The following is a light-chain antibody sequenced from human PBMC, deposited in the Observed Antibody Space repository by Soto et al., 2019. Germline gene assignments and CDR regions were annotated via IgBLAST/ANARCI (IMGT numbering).Light chain of an antibody. CDR1: SSDVGSYNL. Sequence: QSVLTQPASVSGSPGQSITISCTGTSSDVGSYNLVSWYQQHPGKAPRLXXXEGXKRPXXXXNXFSGSKSGNTASLTISGXXXXXEADYYCCSYAGSRVFGGGTKLTVL. CDR2: EGX. J-gene: IGLJ3*02. CDR3: CSYAGSRV. V-gene: IGLV2-23*01.